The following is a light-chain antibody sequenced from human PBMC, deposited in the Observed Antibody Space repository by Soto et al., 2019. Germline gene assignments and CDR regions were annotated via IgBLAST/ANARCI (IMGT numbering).Light chain of an antibody. CDR1: QTISTS. V-gene: IGKV1-39*01. CDR3: QQSFTSPLT. Sequence: DIQMTQSPSSLSASVGDRVTLTCRASQTISTSLHWYRQTPGKAPQLLVYSASCLHSGVPSRFSGSGSGTDFTLTISSLQPEDFATYYCQQSFTSPLTFGGGTKVDIK. CDR2: SAS. J-gene: IGKJ4*01.